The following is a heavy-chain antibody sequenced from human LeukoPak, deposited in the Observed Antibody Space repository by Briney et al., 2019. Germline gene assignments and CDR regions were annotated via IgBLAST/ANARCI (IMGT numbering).Heavy chain of an antibody. CDR3: ARNNGMDV. Sequence: GGSLRLSCAASGYTLSNHWMTWVRQVPERGPEWVANVNRDGSETYYLDSVKGRFTISKDNAKNSLYLQMNSLRAEDTALYHCARNNGMDVWGQGTTVTVSS. CDR2: VNRDGSET. V-gene: IGHV3-7*03. CDR1: GYTLSNHW. J-gene: IGHJ6*02.